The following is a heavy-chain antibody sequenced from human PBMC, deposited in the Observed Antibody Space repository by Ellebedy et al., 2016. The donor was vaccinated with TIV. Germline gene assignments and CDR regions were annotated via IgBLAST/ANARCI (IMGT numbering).Heavy chain of an antibody. CDR2: ISYDGSNK. CDR3: ARVGVATISVAPPRDY. D-gene: IGHD5-12*01. V-gene: IGHV3-30-3*01. CDR1: GFTFSSYA. J-gene: IGHJ4*02. Sequence: GGSLRLXCAASGFTFSSYAMHWVRQAPGKGLEWVAVISYDGSNKYYADSVKGRFTISRDNSKNTLYLQMNSLRAEDTAVYYCARVGVATISVAPPRDYWGQGTLVTVSS.